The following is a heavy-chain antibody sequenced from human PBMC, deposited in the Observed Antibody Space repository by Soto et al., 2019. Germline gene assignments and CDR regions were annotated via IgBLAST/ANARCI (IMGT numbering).Heavy chain of an antibody. CDR1: GYTFTSYA. CDR2: INAGNGNT. J-gene: IGHJ6*02. V-gene: IGHV1-3*01. Sequence: ASVKVSCKASGYTFTSYAMHWVRQAPGQRLEWMGWINAGNGNTKYSRKFQGRVTITRDTSASTAYMELSSLRSEDTAVYYCARGGTLDYYYYGMDVWGQGTTVTVSS. D-gene: IGHD1-1*01. CDR3: ARGGTLDYYYYGMDV.